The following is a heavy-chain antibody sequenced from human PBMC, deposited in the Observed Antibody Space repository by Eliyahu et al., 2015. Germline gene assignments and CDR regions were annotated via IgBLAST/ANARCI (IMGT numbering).Heavy chain of an antibody. CDR1: XFXFSNGW. D-gene: IGHD4/OR15-4a*01. CDR2: ITSKTAGGAA. J-gene: IGHJ4*02. V-gene: IGHV3-15*01. CDR3: TTSLSTSGAFDY. Sequence: EVQLVESGGGLVKPGGSLRLXCTXSXFXFSNGWVGWVRQAPGKGLEWVGRITSKTAGGAADCAAPLKGRFTISRDDSENTLYLQMNSLKAEDTAVYYCTTSLSTSGAFDYWGQGTLVTVSS.